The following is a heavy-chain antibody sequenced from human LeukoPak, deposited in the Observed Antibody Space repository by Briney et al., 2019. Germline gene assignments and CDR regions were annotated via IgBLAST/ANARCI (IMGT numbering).Heavy chain of an antibody. CDR3: ARESSSSSWYIFDY. CDR1: SGSISSYY. CDR2: IYTSGST. D-gene: IGHD6-13*01. Sequence: SETLSLTCTVSSGSISSYYWSWIRQPAGKGLEWIGRIYTSGSTNYNPSLKSRVTMSVDTSKNQFSLKLSSVIAADTAVYYCARESSSSSWYIFDYWGQGTLVTVSS. J-gene: IGHJ4*02. V-gene: IGHV4-4*07.